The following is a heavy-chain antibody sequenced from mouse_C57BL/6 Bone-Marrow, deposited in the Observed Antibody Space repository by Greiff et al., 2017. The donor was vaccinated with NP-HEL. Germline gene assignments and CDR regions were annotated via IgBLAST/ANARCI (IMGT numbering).Heavy chain of an antibody. V-gene: IGHV5-4*01. CDR3: ARETTHFDV. CDR1: GFTFSSYA. Sequence: EVKLMESGGGLVKPGGSLKLSCAASGFTFSSYAMSWVRQTPEKRLEWVATISDGGSYTYYPDNVKGRFTISRDNAKNNLYLQMSHLKSEDTAMYYCARETTHFDVWGTGTTVTVSS. D-gene: IGHD1-1*01. CDR2: ISDGGSYT. J-gene: IGHJ1*03.